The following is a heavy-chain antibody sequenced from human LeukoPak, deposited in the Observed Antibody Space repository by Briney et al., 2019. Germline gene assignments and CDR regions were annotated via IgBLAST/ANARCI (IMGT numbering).Heavy chain of an antibody. Sequence: GGSLRLSCAASGFTFSSYSMNWVRQAPGKGLEWVANIKQDGSEKYYVDSVKGRFTISRDNAKNSLYLQMNSLRVEDTAVYYCARVRARSYCSSTGCYGYWGQGTLVTVSS. CDR3: ARVRARSYCSSTGCYGY. CDR2: IKQDGSEK. CDR1: GFTFSSYS. V-gene: IGHV3-7*01. D-gene: IGHD2-2*01. J-gene: IGHJ4*02.